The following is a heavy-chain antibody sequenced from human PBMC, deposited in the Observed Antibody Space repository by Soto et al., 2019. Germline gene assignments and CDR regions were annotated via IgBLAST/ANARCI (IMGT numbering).Heavy chain of an antibody. CDR3: ARGPATMINY. J-gene: IGHJ4*02. CDR2: INHSGST. CDR1: GGSFSGYY. Sequence: SETLSLTCAVYGGSFSGYYWSWIRQPPGKGLEWIGEINHSGSTNYNPSLKSRVTISVDTSKNQFSLKLSSVTAADTAVYYCARGPATMINYWGQGTLVTVSS. V-gene: IGHV4-34*01. D-gene: IGHD3-22*01.